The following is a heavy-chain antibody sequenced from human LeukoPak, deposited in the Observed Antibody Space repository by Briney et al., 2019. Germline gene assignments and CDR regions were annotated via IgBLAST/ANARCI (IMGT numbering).Heavy chain of an antibody. D-gene: IGHD3-22*01. V-gene: IGHV3-20*04. Sequence: PGGSLRLSCAASGFTFDDYGMSWVRQAPGKGLEWVSGINWNGGSTGYADSVRGRSTISRDNAKNSLYLQMNSLRAEDTALYYCARHYYDSSGYYHYYYYYYMDVWGKGTTVTVSS. CDR1: GFTFDDYG. J-gene: IGHJ6*03. CDR2: INWNGGST. CDR3: ARHYYDSSGYYHYYYYYYMDV.